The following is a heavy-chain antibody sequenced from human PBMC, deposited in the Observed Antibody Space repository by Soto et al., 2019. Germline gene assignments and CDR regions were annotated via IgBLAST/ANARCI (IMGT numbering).Heavy chain of an antibody. CDR3: ARVVRGYCSGGSCYGGSYYYYMDV. Sequence: EVQLVESGGGLVQPGGSLRLSCAASGFTFSSYDMHWVRQATGKGLKWVSAIGTAGDTYYPGSVKGRFTISRENAKNSLYLQMNSLRAGDTAVYYCARVVRGYCSGGSCYGGSYYYYMDVWGKGTTVTVSS. V-gene: IGHV3-13*01. CDR2: IGTAGDT. J-gene: IGHJ6*03. CDR1: GFTFSSYD. D-gene: IGHD2-15*01.